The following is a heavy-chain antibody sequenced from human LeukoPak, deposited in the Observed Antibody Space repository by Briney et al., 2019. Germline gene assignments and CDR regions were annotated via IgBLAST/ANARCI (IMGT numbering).Heavy chain of an antibody. J-gene: IGHJ4*02. D-gene: IGHD3-10*01. Sequence: GGSLRLSCAASGFTVSNNYMSWVRQAPGKGLEWVSVTYSGSRTYYADSVKGRFTISSDNSKNTLYLQMNSLRADDTAVYYCANMIWFGELLFDYWGQGTLVTVSS. CDR3: ANMIWFGELLFDY. CDR2: TYSGSRT. CDR1: GFTVSNNY. V-gene: IGHV3-66*01.